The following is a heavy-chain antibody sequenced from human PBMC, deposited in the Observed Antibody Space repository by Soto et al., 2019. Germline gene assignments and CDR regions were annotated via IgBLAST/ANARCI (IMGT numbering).Heavy chain of an antibody. CDR2: IYPGDSDT. Sequence: PGESLKISCKGSGYSFTSYWIGWVRQMPGKGLEWMGIIYPGDSDTRYSPSFQGQVTISADKSISTAYLQWSSLKASDTAMYYCASLQSLVRWGYNWFDPWGQGTLVTVSS. J-gene: IGHJ5*02. CDR3: ASLQSLVRWGYNWFDP. D-gene: IGHD6-19*01. CDR1: GYSFTSYW. V-gene: IGHV5-51*01.